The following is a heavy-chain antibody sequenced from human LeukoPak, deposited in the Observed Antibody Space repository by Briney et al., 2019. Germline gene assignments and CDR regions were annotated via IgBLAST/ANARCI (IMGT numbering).Heavy chain of an antibody. Sequence: GGSLRLSCAASGFTFSSYAMHWVRQAPGKGLKWVAVISYDGSNKYYADSVKGRFTISRDNSKNTLYLQMNSLRAEDTAVYYCARGVRFYYGSGSLDYWGQGTLVTVSS. D-gene: IGHD3-10*01. CDR2: ISYDGSNK. J-gene: IGHJ4*02. V-gene: IGHV3-30-3*01. CDR3: ARGVRFYYGSGSLDY. CDR1: GFTFSSYA.